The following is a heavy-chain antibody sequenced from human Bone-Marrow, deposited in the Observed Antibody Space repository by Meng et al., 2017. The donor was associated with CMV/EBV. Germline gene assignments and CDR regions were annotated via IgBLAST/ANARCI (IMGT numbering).Heavy chain of an antibody. J-gene: IGHJ6*02. Sequence: ASVKVSCKASGYTFTSYAMHWVRQAPGQRLEWMGWSNAGNGNTKYSQEFQGRVTITRDTSAGTAYMELSSLRSEDMAVYYCARGLLTFVRYCSSTSCYNVYYYYGMDVWGQGTTVTVSS. V-gene: IGHV1-3*02. CDR1: GYTFTSYA. CDR2: SNAGNGNT. CDR3: ARGLLTFVRYCSSTSCYNVYYYYGMDV. D-gene: IGHD2-2*02.